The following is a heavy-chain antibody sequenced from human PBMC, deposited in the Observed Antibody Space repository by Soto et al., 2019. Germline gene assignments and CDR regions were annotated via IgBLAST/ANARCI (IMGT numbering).Heavy chain of an antibody. Sequence: PSETLSLTCAVYGGSLSGYYWSWIRQPPGKVQEWIGEINHSGSTNYNPSLKSRVTISVDTSKNQFSLKLSSVTAADTAVYYCARWGSEYSSSSRFYYGMDVWGQGTTVTVSS. CDR3: ARWGSEYSSSSRFYYGMDV. CDR2: INHSGST. V-gene: IGHV4-34*01. CDR1: GGSLSGYY. D-gene: IGHD6-6*01. J-gene: IGHJ6*02.